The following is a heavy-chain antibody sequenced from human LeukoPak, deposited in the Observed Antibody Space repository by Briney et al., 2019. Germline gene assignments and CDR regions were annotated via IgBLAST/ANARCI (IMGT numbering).Heavy chain of an antibody. Sequence: ASVKVSCKASGYTFTSYGISWVRQPPGQGLEWMGWISAYNGNTNYAQKLQGRVTMTTDTSTSTAYMELRSLRSDDTAVYYCARDEDPGYSSSWIDYWGQGTLVTVSS. CDR1: GYTFTSYG. V-gene: IGHV1-18*01. CDR2: ISAYNGNT. CDR3: ARDEDPGYSSSWIDY. J-gene: IGHJ4*02. D-gene: IGHD6-13*01.